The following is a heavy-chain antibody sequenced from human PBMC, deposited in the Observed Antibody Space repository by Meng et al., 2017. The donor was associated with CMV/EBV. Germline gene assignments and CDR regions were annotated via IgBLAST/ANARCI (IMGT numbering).Heavy chain of an antibody. J-gene: IGHJ5*02. CDR2: IYWDDDK. CDR3: AHRGRIAAAGTDWFDP. V-gene: IGHV2-5*02. D-gene: IGHD6-13*01. Sequence: NPTHPPKLTCTFAVFSLSTSGVGVCWSRQPPGKALELLALIYWDDDKRYSPSLKSRLTITKDTSKNQVVLTMTNMDPVDTATYYCAHRGRIAAAGTDWFDPWGQGTLVTVSS. CDR1: VFSLSTSGVG.